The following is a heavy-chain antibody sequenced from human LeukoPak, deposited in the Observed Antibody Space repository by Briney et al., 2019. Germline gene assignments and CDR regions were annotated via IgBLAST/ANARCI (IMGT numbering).Heavy chain of an antibody. D-gene: IGHD3-16*01. CDR2: IKQDGSEK. V-gene: IGHV3-7*03. CDR1: GFAFGSYW. Sequence: GGSLRLSCAASGFAFGSYWMTWVRQAPGNGLEWVANIKQDGSEKYYVDSVKGRFTLSRDNAKNSLFLQMNSLRAEDTAVYYCARLSDSPLRFGSDSWGQGTLVTVSS. CDR3: ARLSDSPLRFGSDS. J-gene: IGHJ4*02.